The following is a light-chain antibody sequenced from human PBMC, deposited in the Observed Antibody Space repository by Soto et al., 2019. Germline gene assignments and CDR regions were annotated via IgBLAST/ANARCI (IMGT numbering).Light chain of an antibody. V-gene: IGKV1-5*03. J-gene: IGKJ1*01. CDR1: QSTSTW. CDR2: KAS. CDR3: QQYGRYRT. Sequence: DIQMTQSPSTLSASVGDRVTITCRASQSTSTWLAWYQHKPGKAPNLLIYKASSLESGVPSRFSGSGSGTELTLTISSLQPDDVATYYCQQYGRYRTVGQGTKVEIK.